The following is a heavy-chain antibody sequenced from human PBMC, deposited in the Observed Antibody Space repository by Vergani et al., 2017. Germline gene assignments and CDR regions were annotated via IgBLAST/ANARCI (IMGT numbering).Heavy chain of an antibody. CDR1: GFTFSSYE. V-gene: IGHV3-48*03. CDR2: ISSSGSTI. Sequence: EVQLVESGGGLVQPGGSLRLSCAASGFTFSSYEMNWVRQAPGKGLEWVSYISSSGSTIYYADSVKGGFTISRDNAKNSLYLQMNSLRAEDTAVYYCAREGGYSYGSAFDDWGQGTLVTVSS. CDR3: AREGGYSYGSAFDD. D-gene: IGHD5-18*01. J-gene: IGHJ4*02.